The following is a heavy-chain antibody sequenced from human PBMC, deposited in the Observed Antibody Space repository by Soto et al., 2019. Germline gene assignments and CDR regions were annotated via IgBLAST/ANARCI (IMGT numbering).Heavy chain of an antibody. D-gene: IGHD5-18*01. Sequence: QVQLXESGPGLVKPSETLSLTCTVSGGSINNYYWSWIRQPPGKGLEWIGHIHYSGTTNYNPSLKSRVTISVDTSKNQFSLKLSSVTAADTAVYYCTRGGQLTDYWGQGTLVTVSS. V-gene: IGHV4-59*01. J-gene: IGHJ4*02. CDR2: IHYSGTT. CDR3: TRGGQLTDY. CDR1: GGSINNYY.